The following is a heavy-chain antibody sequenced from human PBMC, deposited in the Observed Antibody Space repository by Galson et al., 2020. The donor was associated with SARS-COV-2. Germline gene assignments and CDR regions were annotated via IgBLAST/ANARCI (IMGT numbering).Heavy chain of an antibody. CDR2: IWYDGSNK. CDR1: GFTFSSYG. CDR3: ARGEGNTDFDGFDYFDY. J-gene: IGHJ4*02. V-gene: IGHV3-33*01. D-gene: IGHD3-9*01. Sequence: GGSLRLSCAASGFTFSSYGMHWVRQAPGKGLEWVAVIWYDGSNKYYADSVKGRFTISRDNSKNTLYLQMNSLRAEDTAVYYCARGEGNTDFDGFDYFDYWGQGTLVTVSS.